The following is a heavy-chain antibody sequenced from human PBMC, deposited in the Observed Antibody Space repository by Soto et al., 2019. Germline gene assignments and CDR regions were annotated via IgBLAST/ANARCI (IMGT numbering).Heavy chain of an antibody. CDR1: GYTFTSDG. J-gene: IGHJ4*02. V-gene: IGHV1-18*01. D-gene: IGHD3-22*01. CDR3: SRANADHYDSSGPLGY. Sequence: ASVKVSCKASGYTFTSDGFSWVRQAPGQGLEWMGWISAYNGNTNYAQKLQGRVTMTTDTSTSTAYMELRSLRSDDTAVYYCSRANADHYDSSGPLGYWGQGTLVTVSS. CDR2: ISAYNGNT.